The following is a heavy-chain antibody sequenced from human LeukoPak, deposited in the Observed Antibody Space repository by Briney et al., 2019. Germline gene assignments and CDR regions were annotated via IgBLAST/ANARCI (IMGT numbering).Heavy chain of an antibody. CDR1: GGSISSSSYY. D-gene: IGHD5-18*01. CDR3: ARGRYNYALEDYFDY. J-gene: IGHJ4*02. V-gene: IGHV4-39*07. Sequence: SETLSLTCSVSGGSISSSSYYWGWIRQPPGTGLEWLGSIYYSGYTYYNPSLKSRVTISVDTSKNQFSLKVSSVTAADTAVYYCARGRYNYALEDYFDYWGQGTLVTVSS. CDR2: IYYSGYT.